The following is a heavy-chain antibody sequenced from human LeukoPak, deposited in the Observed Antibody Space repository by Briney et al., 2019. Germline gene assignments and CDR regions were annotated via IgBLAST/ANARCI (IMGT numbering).Heavy chain of an antibody. CDR3: ARGELQYSSGRYAVRVLDY. Sequence: SETLSLTCAVSGGSFIGYHWNWIHQPAGKGLEWIGEINHSGSTNYNPSLKSRVIISVDTSKNQFSLKVTSVTAADTAVYYCARGELQYSSGRYAVRVLDYWGQGTLVTISS. J-gene: IGHJ4*02. D-gene: IGHD6-19*01. V-gene: IGHV4-34*01. CDR2: INHSGST. CDR1: GGSFIGYH.